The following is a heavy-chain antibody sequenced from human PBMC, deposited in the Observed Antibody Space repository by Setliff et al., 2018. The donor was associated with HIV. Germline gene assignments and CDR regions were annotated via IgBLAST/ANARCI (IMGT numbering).Heavy chain of an antibody. D-gene: IGHD3-3*01. CDR2: IYYSGST. CDR1: GGSISSSSYY. Sequence: PSETLSLTCTVSGGSISSSSYYWGWIRQPPGKGLEWIGSIYYSGSTYYNPSLKSRVTISVDTSKNQFSLKLSSVTAADTAVYYCANFWSGYYVYYYYYMDVWGKGTTVTVSS. CDR3: ANFWSGYYVYYYYYMDV. V-gene: IGHV4-39*01. J-gene: IGHJ6*03.